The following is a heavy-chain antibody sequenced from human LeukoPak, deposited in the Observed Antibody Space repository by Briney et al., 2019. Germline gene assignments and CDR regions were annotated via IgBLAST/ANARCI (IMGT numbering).Heavy chain of an antibody. CDR2: ISSSGSTR. V-gene: IGHV3-48*01. CDR1: GFTFRIYS. CDR3: AKKYYYDSSGYYFFDY. Sequence: PGGSLRLSCTASGFTFRIYSMNWVRQAPGKGLEWVSYISSSGSTRSYADSVKGRFTISRDNSKNTLYLQMNSLRAEDTAVYYCAKKYYYDSSGYYFFDYWGQGTLVTVSS. D-gene: IGHD3-22*01. J-gene: IGHJ4*02.